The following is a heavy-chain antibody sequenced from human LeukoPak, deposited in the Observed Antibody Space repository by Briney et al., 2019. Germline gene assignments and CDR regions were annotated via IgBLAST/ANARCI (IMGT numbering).Heavy chain of an antibody. Sequence: GGSLRLSCAASGFTFSSYAMHWVRQAPGKGLEWVSGISWNSGSIGYADSVKGRFTISRDNAKNSLYLQMNSLRAEDMALYYCAILSDCSSTSCYGYYMDVWGKGTTVTVSS. CDR1: GFTFSSYA. CDR2: ISWNSGSI. J-gene: IGHJ6*03. V-gene: IGHV3-9*03. CDR3: AILSDCSSTSCYGYYMDV. D-gene: IGHD2-2*01.